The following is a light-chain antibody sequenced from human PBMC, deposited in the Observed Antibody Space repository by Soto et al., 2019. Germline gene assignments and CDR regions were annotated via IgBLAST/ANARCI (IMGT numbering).Light chain of an antibody. CDR1: QGISSY. Sequence: DIQLTQSPFFLSASVGDRVTITCRASQGISSYLVWYQQKAGTAPRSLIYAASTLQTGVPSRFSGRRSGTDFTLTISSLQPEDFATYYCQQAGTFGQGTKVDIK. CDR3: QQAGT. V-gene: IGKV1-9*01. J-gene: IGKJ1*01. CDR2: AAS.